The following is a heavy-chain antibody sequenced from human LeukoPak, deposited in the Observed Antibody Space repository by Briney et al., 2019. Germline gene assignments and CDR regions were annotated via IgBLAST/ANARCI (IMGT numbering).Heavy chain of an antibody. CDR1: GASISSGSSY. V-gene: IGHV4-61*02. D-gene: IGHD6-19*01. Sequence: SETLSLTCTVSGASISSGSSYWNWIRQPAGKGLEWIGRIYTSGSTDYNPSLKSRVTISLDTSKKQSSLKLNSVTAADTAVYYCAKDGAPYSTGWYSWGQGTLVTVSS. J-gene: IGHJ5*02. CDR2: IYTSGST. CDR3: AKDGAPYSTGWYS.